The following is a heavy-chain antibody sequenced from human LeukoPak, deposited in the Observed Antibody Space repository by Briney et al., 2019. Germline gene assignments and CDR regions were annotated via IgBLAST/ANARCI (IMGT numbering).Heavy chain of an antibody. Sequence: GASVKVSCKASGYTFTSYGISWVRQAPGQGLEWMGWISAYNGNTNYAQKLQGRVTMTTDTSTSTAYMELRSLRSDDTAVYYCARAVYYDSSGPDFQHWGQGTLVTVSS. V-gene: IGHV1-18*04. CDR1: GYTFTSYG. J-gene: IGHJ1*01. CDR2: ISAYNGNT. CDR3: ARAVYYDSSGPDFQH. D-gene: IGHD3-22*01.